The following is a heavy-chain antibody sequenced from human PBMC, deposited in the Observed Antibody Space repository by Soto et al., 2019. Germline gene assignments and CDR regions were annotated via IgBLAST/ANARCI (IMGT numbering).Heavy chain of an antibody. J-gene: IGHJ4*02. CDR3: ARAPQRYDSRNGDGDY. CDR2: INPSGGST. D-gene: IGHD3-22*01. CDR1: GYTFTSYY. V-gene: IGHV1-46*03. Sequence: QVQLVQSGAGVKKPGASVKVSCKASGYTFTSYYMHWVRQAPGQGLEWMGIINPSGGSTSYAQKFQGRVTMTRDTSTSPVYKELSSLRSEDTAVYYCARAPQRYDSRNGDGDYWGQGTLVTVYS.